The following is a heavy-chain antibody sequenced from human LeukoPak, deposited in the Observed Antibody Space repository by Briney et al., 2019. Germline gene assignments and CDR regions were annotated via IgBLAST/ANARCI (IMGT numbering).Heavy chain of an antibody. D-gene: IGHD3-9*01. CDR1: GYTFTSYY. J-gene: IGHJ6*03. V-gene: IGHV1-46*01. CDR2: INPSGGST. Sequence: ASVKVSCKTSGYTFTSYYMHWVRQAPGQGLEWMGIINPSGGSTSYAQKFQGRVTMTRDTSTSTVYMELSSLRSEDTAVYYCARAEVPHRGYDILTGYKPYYYMDVWGKGTTVTISS. CDR3: ARAEVPHRGYDILTGYKPYYYMDV.